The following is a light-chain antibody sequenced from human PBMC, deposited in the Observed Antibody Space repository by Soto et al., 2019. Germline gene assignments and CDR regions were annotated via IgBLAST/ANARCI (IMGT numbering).Light chain of an antibody. V-gene: IGKV3-11*01. Sequence: IVLTPSPGTPSLSPGERATLSCRASQSVSSNLAWYQQKPGQAPRLLIYDASNRATGIPARFSGSGSGTDFTLTISSLEPEDFAVYYCQQRSNWPPITFGQGTRLEIK. CDR2: DAS. CDR3: QQRSNWPPIT. CDR1: QSVSSN. J-gene: IGKJ5*01.